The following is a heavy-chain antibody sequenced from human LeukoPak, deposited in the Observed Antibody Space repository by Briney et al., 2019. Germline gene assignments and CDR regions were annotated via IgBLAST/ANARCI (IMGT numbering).Heavy chain of an antibody. J-gene: IGHJ6*02. D-gene: IGHD3-10*01. CDR2: ISGSGGST. V-gene: IGHV3-23*01. CDR3: AKRGRGLYGSGSYFTMDV. Sequence: GGSLRLSCAASGFTVSSYAVSWVRQAPGKGLEWVSAISGSGGSTYYADSVKGRFTISRDNSKNTLYLQMNSLRAEDTAVYYCAKRGRGLYGSGSYFTMDVWGQGTTVTVSS. CDR1: GFTVSSYA.